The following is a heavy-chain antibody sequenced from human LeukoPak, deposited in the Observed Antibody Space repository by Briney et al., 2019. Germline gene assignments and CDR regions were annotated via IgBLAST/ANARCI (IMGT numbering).Heavy chain of an antibody. D-gene: IGHD1-7*01. V-gene: IGHV3-64*01. Sequence: GGSLRLSCAASGFTFSNYALHWVRQAPGKGLEYVSAISSNGDATFYANSVKGRFTISRDNSKNTLYLQMGNLRAEDMAVYYCVRVGNYREFDYWGQGTLVTVSS. J-gene: IGHJ4*02. CDR1: GFTFSNYA. CDR3: VRVGNYREFDY. CDR2: ISSNGDAT.